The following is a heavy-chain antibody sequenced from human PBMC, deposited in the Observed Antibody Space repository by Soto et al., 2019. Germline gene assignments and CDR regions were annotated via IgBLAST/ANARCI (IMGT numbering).Heavy chain of an antibody. Sequence: PGGSLRLSCAASGFTFDDYAMHWVRQAPGKGLEWVSGISWNSGSIGYADSVKGRFTISRDNAKNSLYLQMNSLRAEDTALYYCAKDIGVVVVAARGNGFDYWGQGTLVTSPQ. CDR2: ISWNSGSI. J-gene: IGHJ4*02. D-gene: IGHD2-15*01. CDR3: AKDIGVVVVAARGNGFDY. V-gene: IGHV3-9*01. CDR1: GFTFDDYA.